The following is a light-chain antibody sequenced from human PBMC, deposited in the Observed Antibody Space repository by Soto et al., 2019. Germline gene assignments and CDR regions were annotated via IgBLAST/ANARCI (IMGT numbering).Light chain of an antibody. V-gene: IGKV1-39*01. CDR2: AAS. CDR3: QQTYSTVLT. J-gene: IGKJ4*01. Sequence: DIQMTQSPSSLSASVGDRVTITCRASQSISNYLNWYQQKPGKAPKLLIYAASSLQSAVPSRFTGSGSGTDFTLTISSLQPEDFATYYCQQTYSTVLTFGGGTKVETK. CDR1: QSISNY.